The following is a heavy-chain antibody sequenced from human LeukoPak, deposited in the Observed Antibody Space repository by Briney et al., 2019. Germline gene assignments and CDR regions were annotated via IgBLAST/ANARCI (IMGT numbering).Heavy chain of an antibody. CDR1: GGTFSSYA. CDR3: ARDLAPYSSSSQRAFDI. J-gene: IGHJ3*02. CDR2: IIPIFGTA. V-gene: IGHV1-69*01. D-gene: IGHD6-6*01. Sequence: ASVKVSCKASGGTFSSYAISWVRQAPGQWLEWMGGIIPIFGTANYAQKFQGRVTITADESTSTAYMELSSLRSEDTAVYYCARDLAPYSSSSQRAFDIWGQGTMVTVSS.